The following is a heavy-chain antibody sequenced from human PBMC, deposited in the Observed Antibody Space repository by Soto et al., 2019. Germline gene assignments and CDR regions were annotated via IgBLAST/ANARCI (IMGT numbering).Heavy chain of an antibody. Sequence: PGESLKISCKGSGYSFTSYWTSWVRQMPGKSLAWMGRIDPSDSYTNYSPSFQGHVTISAGKSISTAYLQWSSLKAWDTAMYYCASRPRGYCSSTSCRELGNYYGMDVWGQGTTVTVSS. D-gene: IGHD2-2*01. V-gene: IGHV5-10-1*01. CDR1: GYSFTSYW. CDR2: IDPSDSYT. J-gene: IGHJ6*02. CDR3: ASRPRGYCSSTSCRELGNYYGMDV.